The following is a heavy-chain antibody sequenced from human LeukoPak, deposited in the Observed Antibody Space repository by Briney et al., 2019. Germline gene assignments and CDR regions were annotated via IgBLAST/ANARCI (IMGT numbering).Heavy chain of an antibody. CDR2: ISGSGGST. CDR1: ELIFNNAW. V-gene: IGHV3-23*01. D-gene: IGHD2-15*01. CDR3: AKDDGYCSGGSCYYLNYFDY. Sequence: GGSLRLSCAASELIFNNAWMNWVRQAPGKGLEWVSAISGSGGSTYYADSVKGRFTISRDNSKNTLYLQMNSLRAEDTAVYYCAKDDGYCSGGSCYYLNYFDYWGQGTLVTVSS. J-gene: IGHJ4*02.